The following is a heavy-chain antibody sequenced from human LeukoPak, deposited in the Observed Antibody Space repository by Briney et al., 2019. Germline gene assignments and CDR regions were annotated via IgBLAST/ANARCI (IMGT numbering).Heavy chain of an antibody. CDR1: GYTFTGYY. V-gene: IGHV1-2*02. CDR2: INPNSGGT. J-gene: IGHJ5*02. D-gene: IGHD2-15*01. Sequence: ASVKVSCKASGYTFTGYYMHWVRQAPGQGLEWMGWINPNSGGTNYAQKFQGRVTMTRDTSISTAYMELSRLRSDDTAVYYCARVPGYCSGGSCYTNDWFDPWGQGTLVTVSS. CDR3: ARVPGYCSGGSCYTNDWFDP.